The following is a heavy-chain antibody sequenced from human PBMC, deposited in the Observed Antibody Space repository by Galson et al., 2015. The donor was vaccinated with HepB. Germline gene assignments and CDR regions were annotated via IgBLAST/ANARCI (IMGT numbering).Heavy chain of an antibody. CDR1: GFTFGDYA. Sequence: LRLSCAASGFTFGDYAMSWFRQAPGKGLEWVGFIRSKAYGGTTEYAASVKGRFTISRDDSKSIAYLQMNSLKTEDTAVYYCTRDRPTFYGDYGYFDLWGRGTLVTVSS. D-gene: IGHD4-17*01. CDR2: IRSKAYGGTT. CDR3: TRDRPTFYGDYGYFDL. V-gene: IGHV3-49*03. J-gene: IGHJ2*01.